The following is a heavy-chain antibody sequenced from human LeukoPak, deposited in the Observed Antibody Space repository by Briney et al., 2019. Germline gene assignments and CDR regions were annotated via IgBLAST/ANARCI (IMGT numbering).Heavy chain of an antibody. J-gene: IGHJ4*02. D-gene: IGHD3-10*01. CDR1: GFTFSSYA. Sequence: PGGSLRLSCAASGFTFSSYAMTWVRQAPGKGLDWVSGISGSGLTTNYADSVKGRFTISRDNSKNTLYLQMNSLRAEDTAVYYCAKDEAMVQGVRIFDYWGQGTLVTVSS. CDR3: AKDEAMVQGVRIFDY. CDR2: ISGSGLTT. V-gene: IGHV3-23*01.